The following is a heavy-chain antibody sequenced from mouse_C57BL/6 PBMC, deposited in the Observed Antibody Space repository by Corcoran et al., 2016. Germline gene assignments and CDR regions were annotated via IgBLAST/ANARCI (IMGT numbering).Heavy chain of an antibody. CDR3: ARDGTVVAGAMDY. Sequence: QIQLVQSGPELKKPGETVTISCKASGYTFTTYGMSWVKQAPGKGLKWMGWINTYSGVPTYADDFKGRFAFSLETSASTAYLQINNLKNEDTATYVCARDGTVVAGAMDYWGQGTSVTVSS. CDR1: GYTFTTYG. J-gene: IGHJ4*01. V-gene: IGHV9-3*01. CDR2: INTYSGVP. D-gene: IGHD1-1*01.